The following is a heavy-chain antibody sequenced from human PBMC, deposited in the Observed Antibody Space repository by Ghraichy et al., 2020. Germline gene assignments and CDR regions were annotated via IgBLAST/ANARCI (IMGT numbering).Heavy chain of an antibody. CDR2: INHSGST. Sequence: SETLSLTCAVYGGSFSGYYWSWIRQPPGKGLEWIGEINHSGSTNYNPSLKSRVTISVDTSKNQFSLKLSSVTAADTAVYYCARGVGWNYRGRFDYWGQGTLVTVSS. D-gene: IGHD1-7*01. J-gene: IGHJ4*02. V-gene: IGHV4-34*01. CDR3: ARGVGWNYRGRFDY. CDR1: GGSFSGYY.